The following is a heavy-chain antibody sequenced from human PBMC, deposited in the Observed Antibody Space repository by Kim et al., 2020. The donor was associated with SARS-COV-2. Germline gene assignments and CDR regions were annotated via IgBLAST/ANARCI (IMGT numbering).Heavy chain of an antibody. CDR2: VYYSGST. D-gene: IGHD2-21*02. CDR3: GRHEGHLMSITAPDY. Sequence: SETLSLTCTVSGGSISSVSYWWGWVRQPPGKGLEWIGSVYYSGSTYYNPSLKSRLTLFVDTSKNQFSLRLSSVTAADTALYYCGRHEGHLMSITAPDYWGQGTLVTVSS. V-gene: IGHV4-39*01. J-gene: IGHJ4*02. CDR1: GGSISSVSYW.